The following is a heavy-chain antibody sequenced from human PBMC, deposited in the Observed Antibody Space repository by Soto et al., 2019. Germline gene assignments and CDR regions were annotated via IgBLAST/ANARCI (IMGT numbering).Heavy chain of an antibody. CDR3: VTGYHSDY. J-gene: IGHJ4*02. V-gene: IGHV3-7*03. CDR2: IKNDGSEK. Sequence: EEQLVESGGALVRPGESLRRSCAASGISTSSYWMGWVRQAPGRGLEWGASIKNDGSEKYYMDSLKGRFTISRDNALNSLYLQMNSLRAEDTAVYFCVTGYHSDYWGQGTLVTVSS. CDR1: GISTSSYW. D-gene: IGHD5-18*01.